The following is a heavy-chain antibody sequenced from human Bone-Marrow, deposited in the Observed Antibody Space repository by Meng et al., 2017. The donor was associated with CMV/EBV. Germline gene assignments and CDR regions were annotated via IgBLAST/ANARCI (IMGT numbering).Heavy chain of an antibody. CDR3: ARDQIRSSIDIVVVPAAIGAFDI. CDR2: ISYDGSNK. CDR1: GFTFSSYA. J-gene: IGHJ3*02. Sequence: SLRLSCAASGFTFSSYAMHWVRQAPGKGLEWVAVISYDGSNKYYADSVKGRFTISRDNSKNTLYLQMNSLRAEDTAVYYCARDQIRSSIDIVVVPAAIGAFDIWGQGTMVTVSS. V-gene: IGHV3-30-3*01. D-gene: IGHD2-2*02.